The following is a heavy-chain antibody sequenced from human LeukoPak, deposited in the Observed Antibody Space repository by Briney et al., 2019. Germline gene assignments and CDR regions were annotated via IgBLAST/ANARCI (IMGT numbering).Heavy chain of an antibody. CDR2: INHSGST. J-gene: IGHJ4*02. V-gene: IGHV4-34*01. CDR1: GGSFSGYY. CDR3: ARTRSYGFDY. Sequence: SETLSLTCAVYGGSFSGYYWSWIRQPPGKGLGWIGEINHSGSTNYNPSLKSRVTISVDTSKNQFSLKLSSVTAADTAVYYCARTRSYGFDYWGQGTLVTVSS. D-gene: IGHD5-18*01.